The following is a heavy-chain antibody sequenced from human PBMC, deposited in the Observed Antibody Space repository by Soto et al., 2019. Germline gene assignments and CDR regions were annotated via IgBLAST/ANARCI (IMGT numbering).Heavy chain of an antibody. V-gene: IGHV1-3*01. CDR1: GYTFTSYA. J-gene: IGHJ4*02. Sequence: ASVKVSCKASGYTFTSYAMHWVRQAPGQRLEWMGWINAGNGNTKYSQKFQGRVTITRDTSASTAYMELSSLRSEDTAVYYCARAYYYDSSGYYYRTTLGYWGQGTLVTVSS. CDR2: INAGNGNT. CDR3: ARAYYYDSSGYYYRTTLGY. D-gene: IGHD3-22*01.